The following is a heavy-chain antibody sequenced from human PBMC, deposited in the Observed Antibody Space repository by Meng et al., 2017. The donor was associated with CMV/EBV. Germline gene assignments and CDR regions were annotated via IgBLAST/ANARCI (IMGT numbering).Heavy chain of an antibody. D-gene: IGHD3-10*01. CDR1: GFTFSTYE. Sequence: LSLTCAASGFTFSTYEINWVRQAPGKGLDWVSYISSSGYTIYYSDSVKGRFTVSRDNARNSLFLQMNSLRAEDTAVYYCAREYWFGELSPDAFDIWGHGTMVTVSS. V-gene: IGHV3-48*03. J-gene: IGHJ3*02. CDR2: ISSSGYTI. CDR3: AREYWFGELSPDAFDI.